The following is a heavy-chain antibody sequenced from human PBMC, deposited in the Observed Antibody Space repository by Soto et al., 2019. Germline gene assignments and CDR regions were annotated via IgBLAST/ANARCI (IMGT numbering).Heavy chain of an antibody. Sequence: ASVKVSCKASGGTFSSYAVSWVRQAPGQGLEWMGGIIPIFGTANYAQKFQGRVTITADESTSTAYMELSSLRSEDTAVYYCARSDYYDSSGYYFFDYWGQGTLVTVSS. J-gene: IGHJ4*02. CDR2: IIPIFGTA. D-gene: IGHD3-22*01. CDR3: ARSDYYDSSGYYFFDY. V-gene: IGHV1-69*13. CDR1: GGTFSSYA.